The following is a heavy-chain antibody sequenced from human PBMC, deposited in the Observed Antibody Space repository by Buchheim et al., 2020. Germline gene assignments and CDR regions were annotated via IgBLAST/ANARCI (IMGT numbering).Heavy chain of an antibody. D-gene: IGHD2-2*01. Sequence: QVQLVESGGGVVQPGRSLRLSCAASGFTFSSYAMHWVRQAPGKGLEWVAVISYDGSNKYYANSVKGRLTISRDNSKNTLFLQMNSLRAEDTAVYYCARVEPVVTSPYFDYWGQGTL. V-gene: IGHV3-30-3*01. CDR3: ARVEPVVTSPYFDY. J-gene: IGHJ4*02. CDR1: GFTFSSYA. CDR2: ISYDGSNK.